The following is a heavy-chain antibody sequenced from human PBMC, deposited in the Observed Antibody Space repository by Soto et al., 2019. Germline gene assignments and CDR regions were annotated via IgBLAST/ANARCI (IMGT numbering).Heavy chain of an antibody. CDR2: ISGSGGST. Sequence: GGSLRLSCAASGFTFSSYAMSWVRQAPGKGLEWVSAISGSGGSTYYADSVKGRFTISRDNSKNTLYLQMNSLRAEDTAVYYCAKDYYYYDSSGYCGYWGQGTLVTSPQ. D-gene: IGHD3-22*01. CDR3: AKDYYYYDSSGYCGY. J-gene: IGHJ4*02. V-gene: IGHV3-23*01. CDR1: GFTFSSYA.